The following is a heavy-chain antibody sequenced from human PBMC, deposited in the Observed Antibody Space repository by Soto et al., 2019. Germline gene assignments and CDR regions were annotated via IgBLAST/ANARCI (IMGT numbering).Heavy chain of an antibody. CDR2: ISGSGGST. J-gene: IGHJ6*02. CDR3: AKSPNKNYYYYGMDV. V-gene: IGHV3-23*01. Sequence: HPXGSLRLTCSASGSTFSSYAMSWVRQAPGKGLEWVSAISGSGGSTYYADSVKGRFTISRDNSKNTLYLQMNSLRAEDTAVYYCAKSPNKNYYYYGMDVWGQGTTVTVSS. D-gene: IGHD7-27*01. CDR1: GSTFSSYA.